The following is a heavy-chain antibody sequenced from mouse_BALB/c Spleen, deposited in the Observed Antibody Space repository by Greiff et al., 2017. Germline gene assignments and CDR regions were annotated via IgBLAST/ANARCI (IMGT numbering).Heavy chain of an antibody. CDR3: ARDEGLRHDYAMDY. V-gene: IGHV2-6-7*01. Sequence: VQLQQSGPGLVAPSQSLSITCTVSGFSLTGYGVNWVRQPPGKGLEWLGMIWGDGSTDYNSALKSRLSISKDNSKSQVFLKMNSLQTDDTVRYYCARDEGLRHDYAMDYWGQGTSVTVSS. D-gene: IGHD2-4*01. CDR1: GFSLTGYG. J-gene: IGHJ4*01. CDR2: IWGDGST.